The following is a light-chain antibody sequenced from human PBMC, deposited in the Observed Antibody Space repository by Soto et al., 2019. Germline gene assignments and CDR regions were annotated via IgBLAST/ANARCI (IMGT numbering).Light chain of an antibody. CDR1: QSVSTY. J-gene: IGKJ2*01. Sequence: EIVLTQSPATLSLSPGEGATLSCRASQSVSTYLAWYQQRPGQAPRPLIYDASNRAAGIPARFSGSGSGTDFTLTINSLEPEDFAVYYCQQYGSSLLMYTFGQGTKLEIK. V-gene: IGKV3-11*01. CDR3: QQYGSSLLMYT. CDR2: DAS.